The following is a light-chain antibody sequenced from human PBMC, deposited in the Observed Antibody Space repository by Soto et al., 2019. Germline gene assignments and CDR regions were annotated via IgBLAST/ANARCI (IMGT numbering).Light chain of an antibody. V-gene: IGLV2-23*03. J-gene: IGLJ1*01. CDR1: SSDVGSYNL. CDR3: CSYAGSSTFA. CDR2: EGS. Sequence: QSALTQPAYVSGSPGQSITISCTGTSSDVGSYNLVSWYQQHPGKAPKLMIYEGSKRPSGVSHRFSGSKSGNTASLTLSGLQAEDEADYYCCSYAGSSTFAFGTGTKVTVL.